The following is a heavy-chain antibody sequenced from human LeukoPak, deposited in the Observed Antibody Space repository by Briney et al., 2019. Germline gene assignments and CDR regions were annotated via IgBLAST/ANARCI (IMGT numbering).Heavy chain of an antibody. CDR1: GFTFSSYW. Sequence: GGSLRLSCAASGFTFSSYWMHWVRQAPGKGLVWVSRINSDGSSTSYADSVKGRFTISRDNAKNTLYLQMNSLRAEDTAVYYCAKGSRKSLITVIRGVPIDHWGQGTLVTVSS. D-gene: IGHD3-10*01. J-gene: IGHJ4*02. CDR2: INSDGSST. CDR3: AKGSRKSLITVIRGVPIDH. V-gene: IGHV3-74*01.